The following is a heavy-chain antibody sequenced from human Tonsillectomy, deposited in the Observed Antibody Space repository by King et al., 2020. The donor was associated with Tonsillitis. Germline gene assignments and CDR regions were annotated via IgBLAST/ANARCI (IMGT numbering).Heavy chain of an antibody. D-gene: IGHD3-22*01. CDR2: ISYDGSNK. CDR1: GFTFSSFG. Sequence: VQLVVSGGGVVQPGRSLRLSCAASGFTFSSFGMHWVRQAPGKGLEWVAVISYDGSNKYYADSVKGRFTISRDNSKNTLYLQMNSLRAEDTALYYCAKDLYYSDSSGYFDSWGQGTLVTVSS. J-gene: IGHJ4*02. CDR3: AKDLYYSDSSGYFDS. V-gene: IGHV3-30*18.